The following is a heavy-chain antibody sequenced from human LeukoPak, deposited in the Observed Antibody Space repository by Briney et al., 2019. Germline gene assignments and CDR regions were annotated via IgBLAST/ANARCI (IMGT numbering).Heavy chain of an antibody. D-gene: IGHD4/OR15-4a*01. J-gene: IGHJ5*02. CDR3: ARRPRMVASTNWFDP. CDR2: VFYNGST. Sequence: PSETLSLTCTVSGGSIYSSSFYWDWVRQPPGMGLEWIGDVFYNGSTSYNPSLKSRVTISVDTSKNLFSLKLTSVTAADSAVYYCARRPRMVASTNWFDPWGQGTLVIVPS. V-gene: IGHV4-39*01. CDR1: GGSIYSSSFY.